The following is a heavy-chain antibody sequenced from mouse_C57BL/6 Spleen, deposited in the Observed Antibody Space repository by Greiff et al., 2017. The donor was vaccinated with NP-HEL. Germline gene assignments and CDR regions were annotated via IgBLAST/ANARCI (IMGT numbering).Heavy chain of an antibody. CDR2: IHPNSGST. D-gene: IGHD4-1*01. Sequence: QVQLKQPGAELVKPGASVKLSCKASGYTFTSYWMHWVKQRPGQGLEWIGMIHPNSGSTNYNEKFKSKATLTVDKSSSTAYMQLSSLTSEDSAVYYCARSANWDEWFAYWGQGTLVTVSA. CDR3: ARSANWDEWFAY. J-gene: IGHJ3*01. V-gene: IGHV1-64*01. CDR1: GYTFTSYW.